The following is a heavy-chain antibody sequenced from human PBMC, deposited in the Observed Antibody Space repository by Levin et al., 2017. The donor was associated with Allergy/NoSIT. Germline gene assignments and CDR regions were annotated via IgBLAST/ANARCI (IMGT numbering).Heavy chain of an antibody. CDR1: GFNFSTYW. Sequence: GESLKISCAASGFNFSTYWMSWVRQTPGKGLEWVANIKQDGSEKDYVDSVKGRFTISRDNAKNSLYLQMNSLRVEDTAVYYCARGHSDWFDPWGQGTLVTVSS. CDR2: IKQDGSEK. CDR3: ARGHSDWFDP. J-gene: IGHJ5*02. V-gene: IGHV3-7*01.